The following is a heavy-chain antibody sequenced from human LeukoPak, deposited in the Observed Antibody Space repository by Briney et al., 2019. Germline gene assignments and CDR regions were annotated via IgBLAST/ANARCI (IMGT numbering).Heavy chain of an antibody. D-gene: IGHD3-9*01. Sequence: ASVKVSCKASGDSLTSYYMYWVRRAPGQGLELMGMINPSGGSTSYAQKFQGRVTMTRDTSTSTVYMELSSLRSEDTAVYYCARDYDILTYYFDYWGQGTLVTVSS. CDR2: INPSGGST. J-gene: IGHJ4*02. CDR3: ARDYDILTYYFDY. CDR1: GDSLTSYY. V-gene: IGHV1-46*01.